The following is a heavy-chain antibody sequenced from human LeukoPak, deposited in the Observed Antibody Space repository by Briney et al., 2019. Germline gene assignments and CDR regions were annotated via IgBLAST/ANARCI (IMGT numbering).Heavy chain of an antibody. J-gene: IGHJ4*02. CDR3: AKDPGDDYYDSSGYSYFDY. V-gene: IGHV3-23*01. CDR1: GFTFSSYA. Sequence: PGGSLRLSCAASGFTFSSYAMSWVRQAPGKGMGWDSAISGSGGSTYYADSVKGRFTISRDNPKNTLYLQMNSLRAEDTAVYYCAKDPGDDYYDSSGYSYFDYWGQGTLVTVSS. D-gene: IGHD3-22*01. CDR2: ISGSGGST.